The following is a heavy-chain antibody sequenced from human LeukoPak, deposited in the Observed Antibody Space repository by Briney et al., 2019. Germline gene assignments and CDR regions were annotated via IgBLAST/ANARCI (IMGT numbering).Heavy chain of an antibody. D-gene: IGHD2-2*01. J-gene: IGHJ4*02. CDR1: GFTFSSYS. CDR3: ARGDYIAPAAESDY. CDR2: ISSSSSYI. V-gene: IGHV3-21*01. Sequence: GGSLRLSCAASGFTFSSYSMNWVRQAPGKGLEWVSSISSSSSYIYYADSVKGRFTISRDNAKNSLYLQMNSLRAEDTAVYYRARGDYIAPAAESDYWGQGTLVTVSS.